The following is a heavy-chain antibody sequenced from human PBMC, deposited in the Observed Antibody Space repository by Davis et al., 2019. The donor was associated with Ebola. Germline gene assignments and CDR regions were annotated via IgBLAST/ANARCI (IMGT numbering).Heavy chain of an antibody. CDR1: GGSISGYF. Sequence: PSETLSLTCTVSGGSISGYFWSWIRQPPGKGLEWIGYIDYSGGTKYNPSLKSRVTMSVDTSKNQFSLKLSSVTAADTAVYYCARGLRGAYYYYYMDVWGKGTTVTVSS. V-gene: IGHV4-59*12. J-gene: IGHJ6*03. CDR2: IDYSGGT. D-gene: IGHD3-10*01. CDR3: ARGLRGAYYYYYMDV.